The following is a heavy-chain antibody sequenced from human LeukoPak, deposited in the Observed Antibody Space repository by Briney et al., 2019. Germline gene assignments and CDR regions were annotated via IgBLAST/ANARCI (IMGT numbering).Heavy chain of an antibody. D-gene: IGHD2-15*01. CDR3: ANNPKLLADAFHI. J-gene: IGHJ3*02. V-gene: IGHV3-11*01. CDR2: ISSSGSTI. CDR1: GFTFSDDY. Sequence: GGSLRVSCAASGFTFSDDYMSWIRQAPGKGLEWVSYISSSGSTIYYADSVKGRFTISRDNAKNSLYLQMNSLRAEDTAVYYCANNPKLLADAFHIWGQGTMVTVSS.